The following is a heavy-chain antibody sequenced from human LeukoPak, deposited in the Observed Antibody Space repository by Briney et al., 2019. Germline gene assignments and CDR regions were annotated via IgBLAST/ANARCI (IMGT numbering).Heavy chain of an antibody. D-gene: IGHD6-19*01. CDR1: GFTFSSYW. J-gene: IGHJ4*02. CDR3: ARGLRIAVAGNIDY. CDR2: VKRDGSEK. Sequence: PGGSLRLSCATSGFTFSSYWMSWVRQAPGKGLEWVANVKRDGSEKYYVDSVKGRFTISRDNAKNSLYLQMNSLRAEDTAVFYCARGLRIAVAGNIDYWGQGTLVTVSS. V-gene: IGHV3-7*04.